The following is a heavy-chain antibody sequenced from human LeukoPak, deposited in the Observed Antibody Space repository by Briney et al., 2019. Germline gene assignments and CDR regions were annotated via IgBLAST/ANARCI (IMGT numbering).Heavy chain of an antibody. J-gene: IGHJ4*02. D-gene: IGHD6-13*01. CDR1: GFTFNNYN. V-gene: IGHV3-21*01. CDR3: ARAPTSEQQLQFDY. Sequence: GGSLRLSCAASGFTFNNYNINWVRQAPGKGLEWVPSISSTSTYIYYADSVKGRFTISRDCHKNSLYLQMNSLRAEDTAVYYCARAPTSEQQLQFDYWGQGTLVTVSS. CDR2: ISSTSTYI.